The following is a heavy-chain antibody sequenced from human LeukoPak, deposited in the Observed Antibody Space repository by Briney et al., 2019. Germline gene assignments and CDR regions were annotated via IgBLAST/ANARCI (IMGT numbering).Heavy chain of an antibody. CDR3: ARSRILPPNSNYYDSSGYYYYYYMDV. CDR1: GGSISSSNW. J-gene: IGHJ6*03. V-gene: IGHV4-4*02. CDR2: IYHSGST. Sequence: SETLSLTCAVSGGSISSSNWWSWVRQPPGKGLEWIGEIYHSGSTNYNPSLKSRVTISVDKSKNQFSLKLSSVTAADTAVYYCARSRILPPNSNYYDSSGYYYYYYMDVWGKGTTVTVSS. D-gene: IGHD3-22*01.